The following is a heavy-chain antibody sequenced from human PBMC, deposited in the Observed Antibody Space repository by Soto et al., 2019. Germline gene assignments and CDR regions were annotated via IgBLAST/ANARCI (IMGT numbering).Heavy chain of an antibody. J-gene: IGHJ6*02. Sequence: GGSLRLSCAASGFTFSSYAMSWVRQAPGKGLEWVSAISGSGGSTYYADSVKGRFTISRDNSKNTLYLQMNSLRAEDTAVYYCAKVTMVRGVIITWKPRYYYYGMDVWGQGTTVTVSS. D-gene: IGHD3-10*01. CDR2: ISGSGGST. CDR3: AKVTMVRGVIITWKPRYYYYGMDV. CDR1: GFTFSSYA. V-gene: IGHV3-23*01.